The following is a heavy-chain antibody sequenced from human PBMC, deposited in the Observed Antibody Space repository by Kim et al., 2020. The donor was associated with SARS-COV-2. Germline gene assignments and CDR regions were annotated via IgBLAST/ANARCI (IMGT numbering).Heavy chain of an antibody. J-gene: IGHJ5*02. CDR1: GFIVSNHW. V-gene: IGHV3-7*01. D-gene: IGHD6-19*01. CDR3: VRGHVAVDL. Sequence: GGSLRLSCAASGFIVSNHWMTWVRQAPGKGLEWVASVKQNGRATEYVDSVMGRFNISRDAAKNSVFLQMNSLRVEDTALYYCVRGHVAVDLWGQGTLVTVSS. CDR2: VKQNGRAT.